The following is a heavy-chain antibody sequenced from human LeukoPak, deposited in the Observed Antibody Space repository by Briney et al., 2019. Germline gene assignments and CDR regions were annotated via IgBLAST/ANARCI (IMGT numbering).Heavy chain of an antibody. D-gene: IGHD2-15*01. Sequence: SGGSLRLSCAASGFTFSSYYLSWVRQAPGKGLEWVAHISRSGTALYYADSVKGRFTISRDNARNSLDLQMNSLRAEDTAVYYCAKWSELPYFDYWGQGAPVTVSS. CDR3: AKWSELPYFDY. CDR1: GFTFSSYY. V-gene: IGHV3-48*03. J-gene: IGHJ4*02. CDR2: ISRSGTAL.